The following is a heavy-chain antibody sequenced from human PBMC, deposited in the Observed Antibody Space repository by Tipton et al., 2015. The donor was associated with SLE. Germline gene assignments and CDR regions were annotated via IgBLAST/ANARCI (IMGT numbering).Heavy chain of an antibody. D-gene: IGHD2-15*01. CDR2: IYYTGKT. Sequence: TLSLTCTVSGGSVRSVSYYWSWIRRHPGKGLEWIGHIYYTGKTYYNPSLTSRVTISVDTSKNQFSLKLSSVTAADTAVYYCASGHCSGSRCYAGGMDLWGQGTTVFVSS. CDR3: ASGHCSGSRCYAGGMDL. CDR1: GGSVRSVSYY. V-gene: IGHV4-31*03. J-gene: IGHJ6*02.